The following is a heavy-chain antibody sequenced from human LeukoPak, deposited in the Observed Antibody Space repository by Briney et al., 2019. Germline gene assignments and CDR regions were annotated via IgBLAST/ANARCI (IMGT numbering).Heavy chain of an antibody. CDR2: IYHSGST. D-gene: IGHD6-6*01. V-gene: IGHV4-30-2*01. CDR1: GGSISSGGYY. J-gene: IGHJ3*02. CDR3: ARDPLVAAPVGI. Sequence: PSETLSLTCTVSGGSISSGGYYWSWIRQPPGKGLEWIGYIYHSGSTYYNPSLKSRVTISVDRSKNQFSLKLSSVTAADTAVYYCARDPLVAAPVGIWGQGTMVTVSS.